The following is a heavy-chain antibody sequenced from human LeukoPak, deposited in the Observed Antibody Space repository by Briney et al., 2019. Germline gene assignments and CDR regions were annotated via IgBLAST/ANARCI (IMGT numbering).Heavy chain of an antibody. CDR2: INHSGST. CDR3: ARQPLLGYCSSTSCYRGWRNWFDP. CDR1: GGSFSDYY. J-gene: IGHJ5*02. Sequence: SETLSLTCAVYGGSFSDYYWSWIRQPPGKGLEWIGEINHSGSTNYNPSLKSRVTISVDTSKNQFSLKLSSVTAADTAVYYCARQPLLGYCSSTSCYRGWRNWFDPWGQGTLVTVSS. D-gene: IGHD2-2*01. V-gene: IGHV4-34*01.